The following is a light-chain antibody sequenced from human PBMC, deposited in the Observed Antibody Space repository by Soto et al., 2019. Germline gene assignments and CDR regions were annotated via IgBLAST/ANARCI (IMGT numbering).Light chain of an antibody. V-gene: IGKV1-27*01. CDR1: QGISIY. CDR3: QKYNGAPLT. Sequence: DIQMTQSPSSLSASVGDRVTITCRASQGISIYLAWYQQKPGKVPKLLIYDASTLQAGVPSRFSGSGSWADFTLTISCLQPEDVATYYCQKYNGAPLTFGGGTKVEIK. CDR2: DAS. J-gene: IGKJ4*01.